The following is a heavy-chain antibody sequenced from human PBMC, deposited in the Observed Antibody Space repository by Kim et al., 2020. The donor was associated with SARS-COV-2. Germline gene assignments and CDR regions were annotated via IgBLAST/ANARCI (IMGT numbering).Heavy chain of an antibody. V-gene: IGHV4-59*01. J-gene: IGHJ6*02. CDR3: ARDRRGYGMDV. CDR2: IYYIGST. Sequence: SETLSLTCTVSGGSISSYSWSWIRQPPGKGLEWIGYIYYIGSTNYNPSLKSRVTISVDTSKNQFSLKLSSVTAADTAVYYCARDRRGYGMDVWGQGTTVTVSS. D-gene: IGHD3-10*01. CDR1: GGSISSYS.